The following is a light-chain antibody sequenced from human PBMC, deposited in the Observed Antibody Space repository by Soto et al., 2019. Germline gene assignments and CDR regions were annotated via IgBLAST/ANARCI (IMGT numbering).Light chain of an antibody. CDR1: SSDVGGYNY. Sequence: QSALTQPRSVSGSPGQSVTISCTGTSSDVGGYNYVSWYQQHPGKAPKLMIYDVSKRPSGVPDRFSGSKSGNTASLTISGLQAEDEADYYCCSYAGSSPSYVFGTGTKVTVL. CDR3: CSYAGSSPSYV. CDR2: DVS. V-gene: IGLV2-11*01. J-gene: IGLJ1*01.